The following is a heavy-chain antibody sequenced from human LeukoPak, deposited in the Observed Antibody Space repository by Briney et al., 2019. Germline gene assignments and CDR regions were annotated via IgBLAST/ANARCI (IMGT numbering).Heavy chain of an antibody. CDR3: ARLDRSGYEMGGTWFDP. J-gene: IGHJ5*02. Sequence: SETLSLTCTVSGDSIRSSYWSWIRHPPAKGLEWIGYIYYTGSTNTNPSLKSRVTISIDTSKNQFSLKLSSMTAADAAVYYCARLDRSGYEMGGTWFDPWGQGTLVTVSS. CDR1: GDSIRSSY. D-gene: IGHD3-22*01. CDR2: IYYTGST. V-gene: IGHV4-59*08.